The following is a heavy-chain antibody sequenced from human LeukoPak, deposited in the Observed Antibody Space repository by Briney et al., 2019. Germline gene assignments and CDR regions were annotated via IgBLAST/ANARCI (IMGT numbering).Heavy chain of an antibody. CDR2: IYYSGST. D-gene: IGHD5-18*01. Sequence: KPSETLSLTCTVSGGSISSYYWSWIRQPPGKGLEWIGYIYYSGSTNYNPSLKSRVTISVDTSKNQFSLKLSSVTAADTAVYYCARDQGYSYGPFDYWGRGTLVTVSS. CDR1: GGSISSYY. V-gene: IGHV4-59*01. CDR3: ARDQGYSYGPFDY. J-gene: IGHJ4*02.